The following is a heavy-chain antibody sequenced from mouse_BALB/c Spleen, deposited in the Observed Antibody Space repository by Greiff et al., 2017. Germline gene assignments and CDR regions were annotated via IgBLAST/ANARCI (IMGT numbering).Heavy chain of an antibody. CDR1: GYSFTSYW. Sequence: VQLQQSGTVLARPGASVKMSCKASGYSFTSYWMHWVKQRPGQGLEWIGAIYPGNSDTSYNQKFKGKAKLTAVTSASTAYMELSSLTNEDSAFYYCTSPMITTSSWFAYWGQGTLVTVSA. CDR3: TSPMITTSSWFAY. V-gene: IGHV1-5*01. D-gene: IGHD2-4*01. CDR2: IYPGNSDT. J-gene: IGHJ3*01.